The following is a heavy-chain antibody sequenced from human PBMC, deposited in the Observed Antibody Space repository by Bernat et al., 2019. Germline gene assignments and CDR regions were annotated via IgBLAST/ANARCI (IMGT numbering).Heavy chain of an antibody. CDR3: VRGRWVSHKTDYYLDY. J-gene: IGHJ4*02. Sequence: QVQLVQSGAEVKKPGASVKVPCRASGFSFSDSSIHWVRQAPGQRLEWMGWINTGNGATKYSQTFQGRVTITRDASASTVYMDLSSLRSEDTAVYFCVRGRWVSHKTDYYLDYWGLGTLVTVSS. V-gene: IGHV1-3*04. D-gene: IGHD3-10*01. CDR2: INTGNGAT. CDR1: GFSFSDSS.